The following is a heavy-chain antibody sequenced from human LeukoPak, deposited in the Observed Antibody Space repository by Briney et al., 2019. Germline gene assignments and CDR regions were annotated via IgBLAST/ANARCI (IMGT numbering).Heavy chain of an antibody. CDR1: GFIFGSYA. Sequence: PGGSLRLSCAASGFIFGSYAMSWVRQAPGKGLEWVSAISGSGGSTYYADSVKGRFTISRDNSKNTLYLQMNSLRAEDTAVYYCAKDRYSGSYRYYFDYWGQGTLVTVSS. CDR3: AKDRYSGSYRYYFDY. J-gene: IGHJ4*02. V-gene: IGHV3-23*01. D-gene: IGHD1-26*01. CDR2: ISGSGGST.